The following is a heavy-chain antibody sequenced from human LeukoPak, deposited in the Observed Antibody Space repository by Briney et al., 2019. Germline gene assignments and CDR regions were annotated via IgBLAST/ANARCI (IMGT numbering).Heavy chain of an antibody. D-gene: IGHD2-15*01. CDR1: GGSISSYY. CDR2: INHSGST. J-gene: IGHJ6*02. Sequence: SETLSLTCTVSGGSISSYYWSWIRQPPGKGLEWIGEINHSGSTNYNPSLKSRVTISVDTSKNQFSLKLSSVTAADTAVYYCASGSYCSGGSCYPYYYYGTDVWGQGTTVTVSS. CDR3: ASGSYCSGGSCYPYYYYGTDV. V-gene: IGHV4-34*01.